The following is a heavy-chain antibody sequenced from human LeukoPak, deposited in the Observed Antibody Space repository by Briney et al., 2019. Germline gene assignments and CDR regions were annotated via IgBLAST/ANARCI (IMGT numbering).Heavy chain of an antibody. J-gene: IGHJ4*02. CDR2: IYHSGST. CDR3: ARGFAGGSSPLFDY. CDR1: GGSISSSNW. D-gene: IGHD6-6*01. Sequence: SETLSLTCAVSGGSISSSNWWSWVRQPPGKGLEWIGEIYHSGSTNYNPSLKSRVTISVDKSKNQFSLKLSSVTAADTAVYYCARGFAGGSSPLFDYWGQGTLVTVSS. V-gene: IGHV4-4*02.